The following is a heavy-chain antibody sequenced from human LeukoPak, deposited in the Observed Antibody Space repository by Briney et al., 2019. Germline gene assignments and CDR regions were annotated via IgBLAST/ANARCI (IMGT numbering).Heavy chain of an antibody. V-gene: IGHV1-18*01. CDR2: ISTNNGNT. J-gene: IGHJ4*02. CDR3: AREGYCSGGSCYSGIIDY. Sequence: GASVKVSCKASSYTFTSYGISWVRQAPGQGLEWMGWISTNNGNTNYAKKLQGRVTMTTDTSTSTAYMELRSLRSDDTAVYYCAREGYCSGGSCYSGIIDYWGQGTLVTVSS. D-gene: IGHD2-15*01. CDR1: SYTFTSYG.